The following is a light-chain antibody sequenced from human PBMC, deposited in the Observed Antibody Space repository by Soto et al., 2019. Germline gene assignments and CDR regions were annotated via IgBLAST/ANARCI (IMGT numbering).Light chain of an antibody. CDR1: QSISSY. Sequence: DIQMTQSPSSLSASVGDRVTITCRASQSISSYLNWYQQKPGKAPKLLIYAASSLQSGVPSRFRGSGSGTDFTLTISSLQPEDFATYYCQQSYSTPMYTFGQGTKLEIK. CDR2: AAS. CDR3: QQSYSTPMYT. V-gene: IGKV1-39*01. J-gene: IGKJ2*01.